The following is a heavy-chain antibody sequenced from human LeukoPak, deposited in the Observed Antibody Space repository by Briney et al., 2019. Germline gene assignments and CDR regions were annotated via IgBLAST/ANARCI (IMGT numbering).Heavy chain of an antibody. J-gene: IGHJ5*02. Sequence: ASVKVSCKASGGTFSSYAISWVRQAPGQGLEWMGGIIPIFGTANYAQKFQGRVTITTDESTSTAYMQISSLRSEDTAVYYCARDNYAGANWFDPWGQGTLVTVSS. D-gene: IGHD1-7*01. CDR2: IIPIFGTA. CDR1: GGTFSSYA. V-gene: IGHV1-69*05. CDR3: ARDNYAGANWFDP.